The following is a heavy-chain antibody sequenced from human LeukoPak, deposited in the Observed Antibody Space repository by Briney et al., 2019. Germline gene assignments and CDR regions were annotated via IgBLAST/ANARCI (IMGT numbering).Heavy chain of an antibody. J-gene: IGHJ4*02. CDR1: GLTFSTYW. CDR2: IKSDGSGT. CDR3: AREQMATINYFDY. V-gene: IGHV3-74*01. D-gene: IGHD5-24*01. Sequence: GGSLRLSCTASGLTFSTYWMHWVRQAPGKGPVWVAHIKSDGSGTTYADSVKGRFTISRDNAKNTLYLQMNSLRAEDTAVYYCAREQMATINYFDYWGQGTLVNVSS.